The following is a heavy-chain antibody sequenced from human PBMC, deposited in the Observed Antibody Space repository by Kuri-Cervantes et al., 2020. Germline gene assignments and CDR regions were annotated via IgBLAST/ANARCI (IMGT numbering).Heavy chain of an antibody. D-gene: IGHD5-12*01. CDR3: VRGATIF. Sequence: GGSLRLSCAVSGFTFSNYWMHWVRQAPGKGLEWVANIKEDGSDKYYVDSVKGRFTISRDNGKKSVYLQMNSLRAEDTAVYFCVRGATIFWGQGTLVTVSS. V-gene: IGHV3-7*01. J-gene: IGHJ4*02. CDR2: IKEDGSDK. CDR1: GFTFSNYW.